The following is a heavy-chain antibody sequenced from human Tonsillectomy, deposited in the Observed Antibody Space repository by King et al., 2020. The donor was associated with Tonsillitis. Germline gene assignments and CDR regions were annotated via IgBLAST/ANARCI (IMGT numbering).Heavy chain of an antibody. CDR2: ISGRGDST. V-gene: IGHV3-23*04. CDR1: GFSFSSYA. Sequence: VQLVESGGGLVQPGGSLRLSCAASGFSFSSYAMTWVRQAPGKGLEWVSNISGRGDSTYYADSVKGRFTISRDDSKYTLYLQMNSLRVEDTAVYYCVKVTSAFDYWGQGTLVTVSS. D-gene: IGHD1-20*01. J-gene: IGHJ4*02. CDR3: VKVTSAFDY.